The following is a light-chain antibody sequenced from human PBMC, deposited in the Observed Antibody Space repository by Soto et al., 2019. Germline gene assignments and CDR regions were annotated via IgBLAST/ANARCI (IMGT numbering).Light chain of an antibody. Sequence: DIQMTQSPPTLSASVGDRVTITCRASQSIRNYLAWYQQMPGKAPKLLIYGASSLQSGVPSRFSGSGSGTEFTLTISSLQPDDFATYFCQHHNSYSQTFGHGTKVEIK. CDR2: GAS. J-gene: IGKJ1*01. CDR1: QSIRNY. V-gene: IGKV1-5*01. CDR3: QHHNSYSQT.